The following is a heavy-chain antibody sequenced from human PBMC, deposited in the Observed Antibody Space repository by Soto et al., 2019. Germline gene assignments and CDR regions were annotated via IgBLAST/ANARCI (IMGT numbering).Heavy chain of an antibody. J-gene: IGHJ2*01. Sequence: QVQLQESGPGLVKPSQTLSLTCTVSGGSISSGDYYWSWIRQPPGTGLEWIGYISYNGNTYYNPALSSRVTISVYTSEYQFSLKLNSVTAADTAVYYCARRGGNYLTCWYLDLWGRGTLVTVSS. CDR2: ISYNGNT. CDR1: GGSISSGDYY. V-gene: IGHV4-30-4*01. CDR3: ARRGGNYLTCWYLDL. D-gene: IGHD2-21*02.